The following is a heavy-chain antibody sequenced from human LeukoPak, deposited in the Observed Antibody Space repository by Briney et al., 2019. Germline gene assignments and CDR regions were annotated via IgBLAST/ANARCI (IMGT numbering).Heavy chain of an antibody. Sequence: SETLSLTCAVYGGSFSGYYWSWIRQPPGKGLEWIGYIYYSGSTNYNPSLKSRVTISVDTSKNQFSLKLSSVTAADTAVYYCARIPNYDFWSGYPRDYYYGMDVWGQGTTVTVSS. CDR2: IYYSGST. CDR3: ARIPNYDFWSGYPRDYYYGMDV. J-gene: IGHJ6*02. V-gene: IGHV4-59*01. CDR1: GGSFSGYY. D-gene: IGHD3-3*01.